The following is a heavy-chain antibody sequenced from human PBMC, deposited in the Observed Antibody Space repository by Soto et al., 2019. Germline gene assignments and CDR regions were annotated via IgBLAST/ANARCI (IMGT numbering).Heavy chain of an antibody. CDR2: IYWDDDK. CDR3: AHRVLRTVFGLVTTTAIYFDF. D-gene: IGHD3-3*01. CDR1: GFSLTTSGVG. V-gene: IGHV2-5*02. Sequence: QITLNESGPMPVNPRQTLTLTCTFSGFSLTTSGVGVGWIRQSPGKAPEWLALIYWDDDKRYSPSLKRRLTITKDTSKNQVVLTMADLDHADTGTYYCAHRVLRTVFGLVTTTAIYFDFWGQGTPVAVSS. J-gene: IGHJ4*02.